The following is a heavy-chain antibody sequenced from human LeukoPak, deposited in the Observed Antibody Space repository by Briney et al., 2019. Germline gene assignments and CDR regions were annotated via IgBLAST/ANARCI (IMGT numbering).Heavy chain of an antibody. CDR1: GYTFTNYG. J-gene: IGHJ4*01. V-gene: IGHV1-18*01. D-gene: IGHD3-10*01. CDR2: ISAENGDT. CDR3: ARDSAMVRGVIINYFDY. Sequence: ASVKVSCKASGYTFTNYGITWVRQAPGQGLEWLGWISAENGDTSYPQSLQDRVTVTIDTSTSTAYMELRRLRSDDTAVYYCARDSAMVRGVIINYFDYWGQGTLVSVSS.